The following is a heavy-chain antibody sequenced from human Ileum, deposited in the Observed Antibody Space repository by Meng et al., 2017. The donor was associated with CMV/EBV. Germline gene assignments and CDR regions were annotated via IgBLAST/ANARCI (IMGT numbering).Heavy chain of an antibody. CDR3: AKCSTSSCYCRSDY. D-gene: IGHD2-2*01. V-gene: IGHV3-23*01. J-gene: IGHJ4*02. Sequence: GQLLESGGGLVPPGGSLRLSGAASGFTFSSYAMSWVRQAPGKGLEWVSVIGGSDGSAYYTDSVKGRFTISRDNSKNTLYVQMNSLRAEDTAVYYCAKCSTSSCYCRSDYWGQGTLVTVSS. CDR2: IGGSDGSA. CDR1: GFTFSSYA.